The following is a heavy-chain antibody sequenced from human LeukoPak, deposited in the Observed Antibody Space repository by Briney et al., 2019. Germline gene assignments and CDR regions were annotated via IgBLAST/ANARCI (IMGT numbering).Heavy chain of an antibody. CDR3: AKDGGLWVSAHWGDS. V-gene: IGHV3-23*01. CDR2: ITTGGPNT. CDR1: GFTFSSYT. Sequence: GGSLRLSCTASGFTFSSYTMSWVRQAPGKGLKWVSTITTGGPNTYYADSVKGRFTVSGDDSKNTLYLQMNSLRAEDTAVYYCAKDGGLWVSAHWGDSWGRGTLVTVSS. D-gene: IGHD7-27*01. J-gene: IGHJ4*02.